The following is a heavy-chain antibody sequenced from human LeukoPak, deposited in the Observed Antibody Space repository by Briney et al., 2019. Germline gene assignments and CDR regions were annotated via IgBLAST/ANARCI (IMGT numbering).Heavy chain of an antibody. J-gene: IGHJ6*03. Sequence: LETLSLTCTVSGGSISSSSYYWGWIRQPPGKGLEWIGSIYYSGSTYYNPSLKSRVTISVDTSKNQFSLKLSSVTAADTAVYYCARLDSSGPGATWAGYYMDVWGKGTTVTVSS. D-gene: IGHD6-19*01. CDR1: GGSISSSSYY. CDR2: IYYSGST. V-gene: IGHV4-39*07. CDR3: ARLDSSGPGATWAGYYMDV.